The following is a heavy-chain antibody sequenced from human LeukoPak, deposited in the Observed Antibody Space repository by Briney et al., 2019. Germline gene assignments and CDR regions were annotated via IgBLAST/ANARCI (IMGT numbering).Heavy chain of an antibody. V-gene: IGHV3-74*01. J-gene: IGHJ5*02. CDR2: INTDGSST. CDR1: GFTFSSYW. Sequence: PGGSLRLSCAASGFTFSSYWMHWVRQAPGKGLVWVSRINTDGSSTSYADSVKGRFTISRDNSKNTLYLQMNSLRAEDTAVYYCAKDKRSIVGAENWFDPWGQGTLVTVSS. CDR3: AKDKRSIVGAENWFDP. D-gene: IGHD1-26*01.